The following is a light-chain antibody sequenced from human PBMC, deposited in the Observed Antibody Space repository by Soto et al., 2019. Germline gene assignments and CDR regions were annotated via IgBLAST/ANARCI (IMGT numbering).Light chain of an antibody. CDR2: AAS. CDR3: QQSYSFPWT. V-gene: IGKV1-39*01. CDR1: QSISKY. Sequence: DIQMTQSPSSLSASVGDKVTITCRASQSISKYLNWYQQKSGKVPELLIYAASTLQSGVPSRFSGRGSGTDFTLTISSLQPEDFATYYCQQSYSFPWTFGHGTKVDIK. J-gene: IGKJ1*01.